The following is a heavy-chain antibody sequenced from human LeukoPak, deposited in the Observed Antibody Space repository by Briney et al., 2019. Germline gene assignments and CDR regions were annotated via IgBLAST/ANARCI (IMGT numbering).Heavy chain of an antibody. J-gene: IGHJ4*02. CDR3: ARVGGSYGSGTAYFDY. CDR2: SSYSGST. CDR1: VGSVSSHH. D-gene: IGHD3-10*01. Sequence: PSETLPLTCTVSVGSVSSHHWAWIPQPPGKGLEVIGYSSYSGSTNYNPSLESRLTISVDMTKNQFSLKLNSVTAADTAVYYCARVGGSYGSGTAYFDYWGQGTLVTVSS. V-gene: IGHV4-59*02.